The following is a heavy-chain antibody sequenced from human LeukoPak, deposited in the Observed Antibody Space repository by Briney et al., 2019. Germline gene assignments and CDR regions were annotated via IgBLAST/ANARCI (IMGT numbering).Heavy chain of an antibody. D-gene: IGHD3-16*01. V-gene: IGHV4-39*01. CDR2: IYYSGST. CDR1: GGSISSRGYH. Sequence: SETLSLTCSVSGGSISSRGYHWGWIRQPPGKGLEWVGSIYYSGSTYYNLSLKSRVTIYVDKSKNQFSLKLSSVTAADTAVYYCASYTDAFDIWGQGTMVTVSS. CDR3: ASYTDAFDI. J-gene: IGHJ3*02.